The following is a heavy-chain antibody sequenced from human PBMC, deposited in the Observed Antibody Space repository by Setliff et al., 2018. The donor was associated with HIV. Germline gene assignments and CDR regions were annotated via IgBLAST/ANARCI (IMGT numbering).Heavy chain of an antibody. CDR2: IYFSGTT. CDR3: ARVQWDLLYVPDAFDI. D-gene: IGHD1-26*01. Sequence: SETLSLTCTVSGASISSHYWSWIRQPPGKGLEWIGYIYFSGTTNYNPSLKSRVTISVDTSKNQFSLNLNSVTAADTAVYYCARVQWDLLYVPDAFDIWGQGIMVT. J-gene: IGHJ3*02. CDR1: GASISSHY. V-gene: IGHV4-59*11.